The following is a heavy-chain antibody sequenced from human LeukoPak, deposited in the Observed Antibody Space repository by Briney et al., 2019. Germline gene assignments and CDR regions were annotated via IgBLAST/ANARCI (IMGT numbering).Heavy chain of an antibody. CDR2: IYAADFDT. CDR3: ARGGTATSRTFDN. CDR1: GYSFTSYW. D-gene: IGHD1/OR15-1a*01. J-gene: IGHJ4*02. Sequence: GESLKISFEASGYSFTSYWIGWVRQMPGKGLEWMGIIYAADFDTRYSPSFQGQVTISADRSISTAYLQWSSLKASDTAMYYCARGGTATSRTFDNWGQGTLVTVSS. V-gene: IGHV5-51*01.